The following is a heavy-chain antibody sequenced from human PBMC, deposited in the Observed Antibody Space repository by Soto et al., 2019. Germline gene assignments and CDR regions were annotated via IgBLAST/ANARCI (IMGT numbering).Heavy chain of an antibody. CDR2: ISSIYI. V-gene: IGHV3-21*01. J-gene: IGHJ6*02. CDR1: EISLVSDT. D-gene: IGHD6-6*01. CDR3: ARDQSIAGRRNTYYGMDV. Sequence: EVRLVESGGGLVKPGGSLRLSWVTSEISLVSDTMNWVGKAPGKGLEWVSSISSIYIDYADSVKGRFTISRDNAKNSVYLQMNDLRVGDTAVYYCARDQSIAGRRNTYYGMDVWGQGTTVTVSS.